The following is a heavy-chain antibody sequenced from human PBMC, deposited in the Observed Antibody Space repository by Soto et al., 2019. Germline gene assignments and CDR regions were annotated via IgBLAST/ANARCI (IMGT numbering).Heavy chain of an antibody. CDR3: ARDSAGYCSSTSCYTAYYYYYGMDV. D-gene: IGHD2-2*02. CDR2: VSAYNGNT. V-gene: IGHV1-18*01. Sequence: ASVKVSCKASGYTFTSYGISWVRQAPGQGLEWMGWVSAYNGNTNYAQKLQGRVTMTTDTSTSTAYMELRSLRSDDTAVYYCARDSAGYCSSTSCYTAYYYYYGMDVWGQGATVTVSS. J-gene: IGHJ6*02. CDR1: GYTFTSYG.